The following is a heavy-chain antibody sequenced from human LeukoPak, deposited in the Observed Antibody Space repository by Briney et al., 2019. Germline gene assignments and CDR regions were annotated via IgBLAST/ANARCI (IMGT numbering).Heavy chain of an antibody. V-gene: IGHV3-48*03. Sequence: GGSLRLSCAASGFTFSSYEMNWVRQAPGKGLEWVSYISSSGSTIYYADSVKGRFAISRDNAKNSLYLQMNSLRAEDTAVYYCARGATIFDYWGQGTLVTVSS. CDR1: GFTFSSYE. D-gene: IGHD5-12*01. CDR2: ISSSGSTI. J-gene: IGHJ4*02. CDR3: ARGATIFDY.